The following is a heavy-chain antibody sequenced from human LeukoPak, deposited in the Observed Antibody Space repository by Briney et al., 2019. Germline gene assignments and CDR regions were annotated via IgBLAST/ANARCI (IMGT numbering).Heavy chain of an antibody. V-gene: IGHV3-11*01. D-gene: IGHD3-22*01. Sequence: PGGSLRLSCAASGFTFSDYYMSWIRQAPGKGLEWVSYISSSGSTIYYADSVKGRFTISRDNAKNSLYLQMNSLRAEDTAVYYWARDGDSSAYCPRDAFDIWGQGTMVTVSS. CDR1: GFTFSDYY. J-gene: IGHJ3*02. CDR2: ISSSGSTI. CDR3: ARDGDSSAYCPRDAFDI.